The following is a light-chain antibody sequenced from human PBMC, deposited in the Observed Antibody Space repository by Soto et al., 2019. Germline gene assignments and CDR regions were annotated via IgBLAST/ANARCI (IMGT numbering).Light chain of an antibody. CDR2: GSS. V-gene: IGKV3D-15*01. CDR1: ENVGTN. J-gene: IGKJ4*01. Sequence: IVMTQSPATLSVSPGEGVTLSCRASENVGTNLAWYQQKPGQAPRLLIYGSSTRATGIPATFSGCGSGTEFTLTISSLQSEESAIYYCQQYNNWGLSFGGGTKVEIK. CDR3: QQYNNWGLS.